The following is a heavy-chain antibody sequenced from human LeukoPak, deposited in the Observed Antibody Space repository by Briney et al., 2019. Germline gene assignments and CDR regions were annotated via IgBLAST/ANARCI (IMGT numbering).Heavy chain of an antibody. CDR2: IAGDGGSP. Sequence: GGSLRLSCVASGFTFSNYAMNWVRQAPGKGLEWVSSIAGDGGSPCYTDSVKGRFTISRDNSKNTLYLQMNSLSAEDTAIYYCAKVLLRCLESLDYWGQGSLVTVSS. D-gene: IGHD3-3*01. CDR1: GFTFSNYA. V-gene: IGHV3-23*01. CDR3: AKVLLRCLESLDY. J-gene: IGHJ4*02.